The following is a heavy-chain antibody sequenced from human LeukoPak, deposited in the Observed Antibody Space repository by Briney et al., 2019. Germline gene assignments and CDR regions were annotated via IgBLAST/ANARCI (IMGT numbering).Heavy chain of an antibody. Sequence: GRSLRLSCAASGFTFSSYAMHWVRQAPGKGLEWVAVISYDGGNKYYADSVKGRFTISRDNSKNTLYLQMNSLRAEDTAVYYCARQLSTITIFDYWGQGTLVTVSS. D-gene: IGHD3-3*01. CDR3: ARQLSTITIFDY. CDR1: GFTFSSYA. CDR2: ISYDGGNK. V-gene: IGHV3-30-3*01. J-gene: IGHJ4*02.